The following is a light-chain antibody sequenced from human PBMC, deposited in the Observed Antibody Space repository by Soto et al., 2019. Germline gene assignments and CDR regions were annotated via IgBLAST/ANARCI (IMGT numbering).Light chain of an antibody. J-gene: IGKJ4*01. CDR1: HDIGNS. CDR2: DAS. Sequence: DLPMTQSPPSLSASVRDRVTVTCRASHDIGNSLAWYQQRPGKSPRLLIYDASTLQSGVTARFSGNGSGTDFTLVISNLRPEDVATYYCQKYDSDPLTFGGGTKVEVK. V-gene: IGKV1-27*01. CDR3: QKYDSDPLT.